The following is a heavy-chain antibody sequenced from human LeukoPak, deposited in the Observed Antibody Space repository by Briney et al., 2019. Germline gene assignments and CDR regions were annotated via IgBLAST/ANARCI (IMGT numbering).Heavy chain of an antibody. CDR2: IKQDGSEK. Sequence: PGGSLRLSCAASGFSFSSFWMTWVRQAPGKGLEWVANIKQDGSEKYYMDSVKGRFTISRDNAKNSLYLQMNSLRAEDTAVYYCTRDPYSSTWSYGMDVWGQGTTVTVSS. CDR3: TRDPYSSTWSYGMDV. V-gene: IGHV3-7*05. CDR1: GFSFSSFW. J-gene: IGHJ6*02. D-gene: IGHD6-6*01.